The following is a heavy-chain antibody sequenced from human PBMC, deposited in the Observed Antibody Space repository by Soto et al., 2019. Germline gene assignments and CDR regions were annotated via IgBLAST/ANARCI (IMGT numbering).Heavy chain of an antibody. J-gene: IGHJ6*02. CDR1: GFTFTSYG. CDR3: ARGGSGSYYMQYYYGMDV. CDR2: INANNGNT. Sequence: ASVKVSCKASGFTFTSYGISWVRQAPGQGLEWMGWINANNGNTNYAQKLQGWVTMTRDTSTSTAYMELSRLRSDDTAVYYCARGGSGSYYMQYYYGMDVWGQGTTVTVSS. D-gene: IGHD3-10*01. V-gene: IGHV1-18*01.